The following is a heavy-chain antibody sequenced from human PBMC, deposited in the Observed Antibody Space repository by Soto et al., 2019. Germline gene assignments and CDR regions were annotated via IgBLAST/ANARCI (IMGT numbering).Heavy chain of an antibody. CDR2: ISYDGSNK. D-gene: IGHD1-1*01. CDR1: GFTFSSYG. V-gene: IGHV3-30*18. J-gene: IGHJ4*02. CDR3: AKDRTGGYNDY. Sequence: QVQLVESAGGVVQPGRSLRLSCAASGFTFSSYGMHWVRQAPGKGLEWVAVISYDGSNKYYADSVKGRFTISRDNSKNTLYLQMNSLRAEDTAVYYCAKDRTGGYNDYWGQGTLVTVSS.